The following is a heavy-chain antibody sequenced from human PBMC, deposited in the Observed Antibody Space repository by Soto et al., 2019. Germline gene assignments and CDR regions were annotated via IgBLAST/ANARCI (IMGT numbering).Heavy chain of an antibody. CDR3: ATALRPSFNFFYDMDV. J-gene: IGHJ6*03. D-gene: IGHD2-2*01. CDR1: GFTFGSYA. CDR2: LGGNGFTT. V-gene: IGHV3-23*01. Sequence: EVQLLESGGGLVQPGGSLRLSCAVSGFTFGSYAMSWVRQAPEKGPEWVAILGGNGFTTYYADSVKGRFTISGDKSKNTLFLQMNSLSADDTGVYYCATALRPSFNFFYDMDVWGRGTSVTVSS.